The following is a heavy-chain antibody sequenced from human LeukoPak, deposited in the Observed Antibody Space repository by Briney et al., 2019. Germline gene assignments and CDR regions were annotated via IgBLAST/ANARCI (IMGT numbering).Heavy chain of an antibody. CDR3: VGAIFGVVYYMDV. D-gene: IGHD3-3*01. Sequence: ASVKVSCKASGYTFTSYGISWVRQAPGQGLEWMGWISAYNGNTNYAQKLQGRVTMTTDTSTSTAYMELRSLRAEDTAVYYCVGAIFGVVYYMDVWGKGTTVTVSS. V-gene: IGHV1-18*01. CDR2: ISAYNGNT. CDR1: GYTFTSYG. J-gene: IGHJ6*03.